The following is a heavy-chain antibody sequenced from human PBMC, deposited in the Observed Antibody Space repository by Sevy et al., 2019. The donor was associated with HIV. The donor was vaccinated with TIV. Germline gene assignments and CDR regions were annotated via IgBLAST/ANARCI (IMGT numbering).Heavy chain of an antibody. Sequence: GESLKISCKDSGYNFGNHWIGWVRQMPGKGLEWMGIVYPGDSDTRYSPSFQGQVTISVDKSTTTAYLQWNSLKASDTAMYYWARHSGTSTAGPNAFDIWGQGTMVTVSS. J-gene: IGHJ3*02. CDR3: ARHSGTSTAGPNAFDI. CDR2: VYPGDSDT. V-gene: IGHV5-51*01. CDR1: GYNFGNHW. D-gene: IGHD1-1*01.